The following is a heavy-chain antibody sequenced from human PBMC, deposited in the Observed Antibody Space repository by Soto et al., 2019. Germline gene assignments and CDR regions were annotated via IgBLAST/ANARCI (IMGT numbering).Heavy chain of an antibody. D-gene: IGHD2-21*02. V-gene: IGHV4-4*02. J-gene: IGHJ5*02. CDR2: VCHTGDT. CDR1: GGTVASSHW. CDR3: AREIVTAGGNNYFDP. Sequence: PSETLSLTCGVSGGTVASSHWWSWVRQSPGGGLEWIGNVCHTGDTNLNPSLQSRVTISVDKSNNQFSLRLNSLTAADTAVYFCAREIVTAGGNNYFDPWGPGTLVTVSS.